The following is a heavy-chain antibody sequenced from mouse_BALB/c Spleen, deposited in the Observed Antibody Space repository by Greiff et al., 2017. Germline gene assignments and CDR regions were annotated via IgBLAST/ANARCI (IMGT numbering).Heavy chain of an antibody. V-gene: IGHV1-15*01. D-gene: IGHD2-10*01. CDR2: IDPETGGT. CDR1: GYTFTDYE. CDR3: TRSRAYYGNFLDY. Sequence: VQLQQSGAELVRPGASVTLSCKASGYTFTDYEMHWVKQTPVHGLEWIGAIDPETGGTAYNQKFKGKATLTADKSSSTAYMELRSLTSEDSAVYYCTRSRAYYGNFLDYWGQGTTLTVSS. J-gene: IGHJ2*01.